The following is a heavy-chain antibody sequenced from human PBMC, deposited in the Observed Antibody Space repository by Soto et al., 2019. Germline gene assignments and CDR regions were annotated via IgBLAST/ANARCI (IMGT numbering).Heavy chain of an antibody. V-gene: IGHV4-61*01. CDR1: GGSVSSGSYY. J-gene: IGHJ5*02. CDR2: IYSRGST. Sequence: QVQLQESGPGLVKPSETLSLTCTVSGGSVSSGSYYWSWIRQPPGKGLEWIGYIYSRGSTNYNPPLKSRVTISVDTSKNQFSLKLSSVTAADTAVYYCARDRDRFDPWGQGTLVTVSS. CDR3: ARDRDRFDP.